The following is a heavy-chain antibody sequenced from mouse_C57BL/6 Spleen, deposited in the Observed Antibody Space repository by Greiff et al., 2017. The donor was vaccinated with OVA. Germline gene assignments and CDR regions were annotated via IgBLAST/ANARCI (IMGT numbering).Heavy chain of an antibody. Sequence: QVQLQQPGAELVKPGASVKLSCKASGYTFTSYWMHWVKQRPGQGLEWIGMIHPNSGSTNYNEKFKSKATLTVDKSSSTAYMQLSSLTSEDSTVYYCAREVIIDYYAMDYWGQGTSVTVSS. V-gene: IGHV1-64*01. CDR2: IHPNSGST. J-gene: IGHJ4*01. CDR1: GYTFTSYW. CDR3: AREVIIDYYAMDY. D-gene: IGHD1-1*01.